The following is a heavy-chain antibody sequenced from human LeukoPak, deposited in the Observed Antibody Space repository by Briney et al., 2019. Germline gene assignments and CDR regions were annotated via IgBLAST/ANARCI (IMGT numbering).Heavy chain of an antibody. Sequence: GGSLRLSCAASGFPFGSYSMNWVRQAPGKGLEWVSSISSSSGYIYYADSVKGRFTISRDNAKNSLYLQMNSLRAEDTAVYYCASLYCSGGSCYLDYWGQGTLVTVSS. J-gene: IGHJ4*02. CDR1: GFPFGSYS. D-gene: IGHD2-15*01. CDR3: ASLYCSGGSCYLDY. V-gene: IGHV3-21*01. CDR2: ISSSSGYI.